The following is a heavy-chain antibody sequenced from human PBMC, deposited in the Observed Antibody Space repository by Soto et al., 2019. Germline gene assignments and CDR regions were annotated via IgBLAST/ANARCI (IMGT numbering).Heavy chain of an antibody. D-gene: IGHD3-22*01. CDR2: ISYDGSNK. J-gene: IGHJ4*02. V-gene: IGHV3-30*18. CDR3: AKGPNYYDSSGYYYGRFDY. Sequence: QTGGSLRLSCAASGFTFSSYGMHWVRQAPGKGLEWVAVISYDGSNKYYADSVKGRFTISRDNSKNTLYLQMNSLRAEDTAVYYCAKGPNYYDSSGYYYGRFDYWGQGTLVTVSS. CDR1: GFTFSSYG.